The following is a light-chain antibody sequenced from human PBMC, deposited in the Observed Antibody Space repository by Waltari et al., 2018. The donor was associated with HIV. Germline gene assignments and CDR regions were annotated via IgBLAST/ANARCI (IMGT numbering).Light chain of an antibody. J-gene: IGLJ1*01. CDR2: EVT. Sequence: QSALTQPASVSGSPGQSITLSCTGTSSAVGSYRLVAWDQQPQGKAPNLMSYEVTKRPSGVSNRFSGSKSGNTAYLTISGLQAEDEADYYCCSYAGNPYVFGTGTKVTVL. CDR3: CSYAGNPYV. V-gene: IGLV2-23*02. CDR1: SSAVGSYRL.